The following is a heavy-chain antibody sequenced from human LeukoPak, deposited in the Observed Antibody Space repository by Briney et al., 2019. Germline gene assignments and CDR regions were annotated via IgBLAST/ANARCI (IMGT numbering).Heavy chain of an antibody. CDR2: ISYDGTEK. D-gene: IGHD4-17*01. CDR3: ARDGHGVPLDY. CDR1: GFTFSSYA. J-gene: IGHJ4*02. V-gene: IGHV3-30-3*01. Sequence: GGSLRLSCAASGFTFSSYAMHWVRQAPGKGLEWVAVISYDGTEKYYGDSVKGRFTISRDNSKNTLYLQMNSLRAEDTALYYCARDGHGVPLDYWGQGTLVTVSP.